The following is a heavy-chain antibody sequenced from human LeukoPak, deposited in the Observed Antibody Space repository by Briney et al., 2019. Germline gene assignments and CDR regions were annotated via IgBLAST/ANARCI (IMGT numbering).Heavy chain of an antibody. D-gene: IGHD3-10*01. V-gene: IGHV3-30*04. J-gene: IGHJ4*02. Sequence: GASLRLSCAASGFTFSSYAMHWVRQAPGKGLEWVAVISYDGSNKYYADSVKGRFTISRDNSKNTLYLQMNSLRAEDTAVYYCARGNYYGSGSYQPPFDYWGQGTLVTVSS. CDR1: GFTFSSYA. CDR3: ARGNYYGSGSYQPPFDY. CDR2: ISYDGSNK.